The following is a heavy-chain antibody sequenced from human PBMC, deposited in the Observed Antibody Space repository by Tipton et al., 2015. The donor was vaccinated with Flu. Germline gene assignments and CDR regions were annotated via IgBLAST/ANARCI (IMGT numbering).Heavy chain of an antibody. J-gene: IGHJ4*02. CDR1: GGSISSGTYH. Sequence: TLSLTCTVSGGSISSGTYHWGWIRQPPGKGLEWIGTIYYSGSTYYNPSLKSRVTISVDTSKNQFSLKVSSVTAPGTAIYYCARDPWAVPYYFDYWGQGTLITVSS. CDR2: IYYSGST. CDR3: ARDPWAVPYYFDY. V-gene: IGHV4-39*07. D-gene: IGHD6-6*01.